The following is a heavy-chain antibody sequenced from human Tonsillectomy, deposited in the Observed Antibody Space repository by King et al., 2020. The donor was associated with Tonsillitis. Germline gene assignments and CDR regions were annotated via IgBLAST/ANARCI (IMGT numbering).Heavy chain of an antibody. J-gene: IGHJ4*02. V-gene: IGHV3-9*02. CDR1: RFISDDYA. CDR2: ISWNSGII. CDR3: AKTPRWFGVYYFDS. D-gene: IGHD3-10*01. Sequence: VQLVESGGGLVQPGRSLRLSCAVSRFISDDYAMHWVRQAPGKGLEWVSGISWNSGIIGYADSVKGRFTISRDNAKNSLYLQMNSLRPEDTALYYCAKTPRWFGVYYFDSWGRGTLLTVPS.